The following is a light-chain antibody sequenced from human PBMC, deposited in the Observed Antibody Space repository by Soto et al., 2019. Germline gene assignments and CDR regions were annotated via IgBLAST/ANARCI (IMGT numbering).Light chain of an antibody. V-gene: IGKV3-20*01. CDR1: QSVSSSY. CDR2: GAS. Sequence: IVLTQSPGTLSLSPGERATLSCRASQSVSSSYLAWYQQKPGQAPRLLIYGASSRATGIPDRFSGSGSGTDFTLTISRLEPEDFAVYYCQQYGSFFGPGTKVDNK. J-gene: IGKJ3*01. CDR3: QQYGSF.